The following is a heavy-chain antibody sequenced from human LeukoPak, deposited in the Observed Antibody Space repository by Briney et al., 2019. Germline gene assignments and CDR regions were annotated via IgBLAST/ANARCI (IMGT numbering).Heavy chain of an antibody. V-gene: IGHV4-34*01. CDR3: ARVPRSSLLTIYYFDY. Sequence: SETLSLTCAVYGGSFSGYYWSWIRRPPGKGLEWIGEINHSGSTNYNPSLKSRVTISVDTSKNQFSLKLSSVTAADTAVYYCARVPRSSLLTIYYFDYWGQGTLVTVSS. CDR2: INHSGST. J-gene: IGHJ4*02. D-gene: IGHD3-3*01. CDR1: GGSFSGYY.